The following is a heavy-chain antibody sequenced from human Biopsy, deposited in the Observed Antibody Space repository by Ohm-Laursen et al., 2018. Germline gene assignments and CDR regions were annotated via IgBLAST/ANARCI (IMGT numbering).Heavy chain of an antibody. CDR2: LFTRGTT. Sequence: SETLSLTCAVSGGSINSYYWSWMRQPAGKGLEWIGRLFTRGTTNYSPSLNNRVTMSVDTSKNHFSLRLTSVTAADTAVYYCRRGGSGSFPFDYWGPGTLVTVSS. V-gene: IGHV4-4*07. J-gene: IGHJ4*02. CDR3: RRGGSGSFPFDY. D-gene: IGHD3-10*01. CDR1: GGSINSYY.